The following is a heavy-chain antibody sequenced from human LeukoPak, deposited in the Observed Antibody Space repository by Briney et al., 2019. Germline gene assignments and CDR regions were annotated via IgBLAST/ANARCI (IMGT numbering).Heavy chain of an antibody. D-gene: IGHD2-15*01. CDR3: ARRDYCSGGSCYPIWNAFDI. Sequence: SVKVSCKASGGTFSSYAISWVRQAPGQGLEWMGGIIPILGTANYAQKFQGRVTITADESTSTAYMELSSLRSEDTAVYYCARRDYCSGGSCYPIWNAFDIWGQGTMVTVSS. J-gene: IGHJ3*02. CDR1: GGTFSSYA. V-gene: IGHV1-69*01. CDR2: IIPILGTA.